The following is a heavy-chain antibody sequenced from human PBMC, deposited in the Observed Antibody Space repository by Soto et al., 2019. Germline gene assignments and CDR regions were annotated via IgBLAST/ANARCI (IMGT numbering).Heavy chain of an antibody. CDR2: IYYSGST. CDR1: GGSVSSGSYY. D-gene: IGHD6-13*01. CDR3: AREVHFYSSNGNWFDP. V-gene: IGHV4-61*01. Sequence: QVQLQESGPGLVKPSETLSLTCTVSGGSVSSGSYYWSWIRQPPGKGLEWIGYIYYSGSTNYNPSLKSRVTISVDTSKNQFSLKLSSVTAADTAVYYCAREVHFYSSNGNWFDPWGQGTLVTVSS. J-gene: IGHJ5*02.